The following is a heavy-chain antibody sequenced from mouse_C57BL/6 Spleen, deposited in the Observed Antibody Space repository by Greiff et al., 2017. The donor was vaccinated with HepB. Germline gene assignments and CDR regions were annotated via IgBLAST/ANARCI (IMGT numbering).Heavy chain of an antibody. CDR2: IYPGDGDT. CDR1: GYAFSSSW. Sequence: QVQLQQSGPELVKPGASVKISCKASGYAFSSSWMNWVKQRPGKGLEWIGRIYPGDGDTNYNGKFKGKATLTADKSSSTAYMQLSSLTSEDSAVYFCANTVVPYWYFDVWGTGTTVTVSS. V-gene: IGHV1-82*01. D-gene: IGHD1-1*01. CDR3: ANTVVPYWYFDV. J-gene: IGHJ1*03.